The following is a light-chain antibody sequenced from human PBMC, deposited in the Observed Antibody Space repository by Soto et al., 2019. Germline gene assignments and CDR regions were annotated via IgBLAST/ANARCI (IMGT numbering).Light chain of an antibody. CDR2: KAS. CDR1: QTISSW. V-gene: IGKV1-5*03. CDR3: QQYNHWWT. J-gene: IGKJ1*01. Sequence: DIQMTQSPSTLSGSVGDRVTITCRASQTISSWLAWYQQKPGKAPKLLIYKASTLKSGVPSRFSGSGSGTEFTLTISSLQSEDSAVYYCQQYNHWWTFGQGTKVEI.